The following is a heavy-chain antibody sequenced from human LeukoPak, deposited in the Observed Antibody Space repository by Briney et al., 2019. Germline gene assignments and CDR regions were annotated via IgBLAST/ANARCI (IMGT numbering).Heavy chain of an antibody. D-gene: IGHD3-22*01. Sequence: SETLSLTCTVSGVSISSSSYYWGWIRQPPGKGLEWIGSIYYSGSTYYNPSLKSRVTISVDTSKNQFSLKLSSVTAADTAVYYCARPVGYSYGMDVWGQGTTVTVSS. CDR3: ARPVGYSYGMDV. J-gene: IGHJ6*02. V-gene: IGHV4-39*01. CDR2: IYYSGST. CDR1: GVSISSSSYY.